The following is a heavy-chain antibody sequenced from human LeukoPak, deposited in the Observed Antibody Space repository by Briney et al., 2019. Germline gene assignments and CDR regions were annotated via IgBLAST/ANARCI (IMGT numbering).Heavy chain of an antibody. D-gene: IGHD2-2*01. Sequence: GGSLRLSCAASGFTFDDYAMHWVRQAPGKGLEWVSGISWNSGSIGYADSVKGRFTISRDNAKNSLYLQMNSLRAEDTALYYCAKGYRSSTSCPRDWFDPWGQGTLVTVSS. CDR2: ISWNSGSI. V-gene: IGHV3-9*01. CDR3: AKGYRSSTSCPRDWFDP. CDR1: GFTFDDYA. J-gene: IGHJ5*02.